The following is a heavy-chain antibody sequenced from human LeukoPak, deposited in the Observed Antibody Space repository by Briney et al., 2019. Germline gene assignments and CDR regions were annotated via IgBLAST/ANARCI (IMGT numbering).Heavy chain of an antibody. V-gene: IGHV3-30*02. Sequence: GGSLTLSCAPSGFTFSSYGMHWVRHAPGKGLEWVAFIRYDGSNKYYTDSVKGRFTISRHNSKNTLYVQMNSLRAEDTAVYYSAKDEGYDYVWGSYRYTASSLDYWGQGTLVTVSS. CDR2: IRYDGSNK. CDR1: GFTFSSYG. J-gene: IGHJ4*02. CDR3: AKDEGYDYVWGSYRYTASSLDY. D-gene: IGHD3-16*02.